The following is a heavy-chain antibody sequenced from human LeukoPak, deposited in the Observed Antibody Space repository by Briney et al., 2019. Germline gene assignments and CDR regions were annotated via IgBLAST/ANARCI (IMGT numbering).Heavy chain of an antibody. D-gene: IGHD1-26*01. CDR1: GFTFSTYE. Sequence: GGSLRLSCTASGFTFSTYEMNWVRQAPGRGLEWLSYVNNGGDTIYYAESVRGRFTISRDNGKNSLYLQMNSLADEDTALYYCARGRGKENTYYSFDVWGQGTLVTVSS. J-gene: IGHJ3*01. V-gene: IGHV3-48*03. CDR2: VNNGGDTI. CDR3: ARGRGKENTYYSFDV.